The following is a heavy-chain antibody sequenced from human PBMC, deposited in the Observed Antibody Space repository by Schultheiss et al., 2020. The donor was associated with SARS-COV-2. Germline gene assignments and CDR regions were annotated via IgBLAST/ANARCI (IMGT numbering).Heavy chain of an antibody. CDR2: LYYSGSS. Sequence: SETLSLTCTVSGGSISSYYWSWIRQPPGKRLEWIGNLYYSGSSKYNPSLKSRVTISVDKSKNQFSLKLSSVTAADTAVYYCAGGIAVDDYWGQGTLVTVSS. D-gene: IGHD6-19*01. V-gene: IGHV4-59*12. J-gene: IGHJ4*02. CDR3: AGGIAVDDY. CDR1: GGSISSYY.